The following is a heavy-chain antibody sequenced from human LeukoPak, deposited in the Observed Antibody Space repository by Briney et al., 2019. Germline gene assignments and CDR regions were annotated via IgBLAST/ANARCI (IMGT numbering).Heavy chain of an antibody. J-gene: IGHJ4*02. D-gene: IGHD2-2*01. Sequence: GSSVKVSCKASGGTFSSYAISWVRQAPGQGLEWMGGIIPIFGTANYAQKFQGRVTITADESTSTAYMELSSLRSEDTAVYYCAKRYCSSTSCSARFDYWGQGTLVTVSS. CDR2: IIPIFGTA. CDR1: GGTFSSYA. V-gene: IGHV1-69*01. CDR3: AKRYCSSTSCSARFDY.